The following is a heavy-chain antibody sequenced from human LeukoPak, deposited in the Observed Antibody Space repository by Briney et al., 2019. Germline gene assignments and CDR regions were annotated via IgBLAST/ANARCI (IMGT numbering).Heavy chain of an antibody. J-gene: IGHJ4*02. V-gene: IGHV3-9*01. CDR3: AKGPSVVVTDLFDY. D-gene: IGHD2-21*02. CDR2: IRWNSGSI. CDR1: GFTFDDYA. Sequence: GGSLTLSCAASGFTFDDYAMHWVGQAPGKGLEWVSGIRWNSGSIGYADSVEGRFTISRDNAKNSLYLQMNSLRAEDTALYYCAKGPSVVVTDLFDYWGQGTLVTVSS.